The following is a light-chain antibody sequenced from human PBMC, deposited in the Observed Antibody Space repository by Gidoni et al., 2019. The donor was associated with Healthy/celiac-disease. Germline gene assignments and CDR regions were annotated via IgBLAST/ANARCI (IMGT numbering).Light chain of an antibody. CDR3: QQYYSYPIT. J-gene: IGKJ3*01. Sequence: AIRMTQSPSSFSASTGDRVTITCRASQGISSYLAWYQQKPGKAPKLLIYAASTLQSGVPSRFSGSGSGTEFTLTISCLQSEDFATYYCQQYYSYPITFGPXTKVEIK. CDR1: QGISSY. CDR2: AAS. V-gene: IGKV1-8*01.